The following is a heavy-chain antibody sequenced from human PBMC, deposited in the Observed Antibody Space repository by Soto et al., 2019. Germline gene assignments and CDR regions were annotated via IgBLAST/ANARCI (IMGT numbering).Heavy chain of an antibody. Sequence: GGSLRLSCAASGFTFDDYTMHWVRQAPGKGLEWVSGISWNSGSTGYADSVKGRFTISRDNTKNSLYLQMNSLRAEDTALYYCAKDFGCGYDTGGWGQGTLVTV. CDR1: GFTFDDYT. CDR3: AKDFGCGYDTGG. D-gene: IGHD5-12*01. V-gene: IGHV3-9*01. CDR2: ISWNSGST. J-gene: IGHJ4*02.